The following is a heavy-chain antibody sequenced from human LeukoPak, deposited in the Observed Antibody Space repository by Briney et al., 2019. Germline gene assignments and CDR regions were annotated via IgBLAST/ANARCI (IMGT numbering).Heavy chain of an antibody. CDR2: IIPIFGTA. D-gene: IGHD2-2*01. J-gene: IGHJ4*02. CDR3: ARAYIGYCSSTSCPGGY. Sequence: GASVKVSCKASGYTFTSYGISWVRQATGQGLEWMGGIIPIFGTANYAQKFHGRGTITTAGSTSTASLELSSLRSEATAVSYCARAYIGYCSSTSCPGGYWGQGTLVTVSS. CDR1: GYTFTSYG. V-gene: IGHV1-69*05.